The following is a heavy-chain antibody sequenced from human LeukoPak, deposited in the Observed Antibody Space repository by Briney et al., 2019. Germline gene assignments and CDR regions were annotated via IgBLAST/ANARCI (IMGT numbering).Heavy chain of an antibody. J-gene: IGHJ4*02. V-gene: IGHV1-3*04. CDR3: ARDPHSSGWFDYFDS. CDR1: GYTFTSYA. D-gene: IGHD6-19*01. CDR2: INTGNGNT. Sequence: ASVKVSCTASGYTFTSYAMHWVRQAPGQRLEWMGWINTGNGNTKYSQKFQGRVTITRDTSASTAYMELSSLRSEDTAVYYCARDPHSSGWFDYFDSWGQGTLVTVSS.